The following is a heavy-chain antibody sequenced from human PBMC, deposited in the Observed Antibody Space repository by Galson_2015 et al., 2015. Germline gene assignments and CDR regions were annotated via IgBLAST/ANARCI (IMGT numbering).Heavy chain of an antibody. V-gene: IGHV3-30-3*01. Sequence: SLRLSCAASGFNFSAYAMHWVRQAPGKGLEWVAVILNDGSQKYYAESVKGRFTVSRDNSKNTLYLQMNSLTSEDTAVYYCARDLGSGGHASWGQGTLVTVSS. CDR2: ILNDGSQK. J-gene: IGHJ5*02. CDR1: GFNFSAYA. D-gene: IGHD3-3*01. CDR3: ARDLGSGGHAS.